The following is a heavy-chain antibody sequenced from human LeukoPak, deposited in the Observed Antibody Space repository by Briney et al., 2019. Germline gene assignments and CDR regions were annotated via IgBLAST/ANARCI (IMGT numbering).Heavy chain of an antibody. CDR2: INHSGST. CDR3: AREVGDTAMVTHFDY. D-gene: IGHD5-18*01. J-gene: IGHJ4*02. CDR1: GVSFSGYY. Sequence: SETLSLTCAVYGVSFSGYYWSRIRQPPGKGLEWIGEINHSGSTNYNPSLKSRVTISVDTSKNQFSLKLSSVTAADTAVYYCAREVGDTAMVTHFDYWGQGTLVTVSS. V-gene: IGHV4-34*01.